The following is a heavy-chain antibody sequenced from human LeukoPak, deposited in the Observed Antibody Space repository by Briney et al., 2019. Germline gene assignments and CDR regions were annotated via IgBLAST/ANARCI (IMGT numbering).Heavy chain of an antibody. J-gene: IGHJ4*02. Sequence: ASVKVSCKASGCTFTSYDINWVRQATGQGLEWMGWMNPNSGNTGYAQKFQGRVTMTRNTSTSTAYMELRSLRSDDTAVYYCARARIGKPAGYWGQGTLVTVSS. D-gene: IGHD4-23*01. CDR3: ARARIGKPAGY. V-gene: IGHV1-8*01. CDR2: MNPNSGNT. CDR1: GCTFTSYD.